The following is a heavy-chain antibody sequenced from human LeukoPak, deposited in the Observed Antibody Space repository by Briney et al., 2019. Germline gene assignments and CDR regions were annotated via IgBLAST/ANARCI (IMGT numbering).Heavy chain of an antibody. D-gene: IGHD2-2*01. CDR2: IYNDGST. J-gene: IGHJ5*02. CDR1: GDSISSSSDY. Sequence: SETLSLTCTVSGDSISSSSDYWGWIRQPPGKGLEWIGSIYNDGSTYYNPSLKSRVTISVDTSKNQSSLKLSSVTAADTATYYCARMPVTYLHWFDPWGPGTLVTVSS. CDR3: ARMPVTYLHWFDP. V-gene: IGHV4-39*07.